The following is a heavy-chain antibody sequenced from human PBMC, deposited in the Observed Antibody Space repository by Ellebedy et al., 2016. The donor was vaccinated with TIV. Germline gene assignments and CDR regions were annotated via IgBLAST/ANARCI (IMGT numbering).Heavy chain of an antibody. J-gene: IGHJ4*02. Sequence: GESLKISCAASGFTFSSYAMHWVRQAPGKGLEWVANINRDGSDKNYVDSVKGRFTISRDNAKKSLYLQMTSLRDEDTAVYSCAGSSGWSGEGGSWGQGTLVTVSS. V-gene: IGHV3-7*03. D-gene: IGHD6-19*01. CDR1: GFTFSSYA. CDR3: AGSSGWSGEGGS. CDR2: INRDGSDK.